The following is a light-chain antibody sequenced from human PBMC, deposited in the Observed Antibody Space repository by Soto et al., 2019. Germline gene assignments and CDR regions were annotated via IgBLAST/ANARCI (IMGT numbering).Light chain of an antibody. J-gene: IGKJ4*01. Sequence: PTAPSPSSLSAAVGYSFTITVRASQGIRKDVAWYQQSPGKAPKRLIHGASDLQSGFPSRFSGSVSGTHFTLTISSLQPEEFATYDCQEGSNLLTGGGGTKVDIK. CDR2: GAS. CDR1: QGIRKD. V-gene: IGKV1-6*01. CDR3: QEGSNLLT.